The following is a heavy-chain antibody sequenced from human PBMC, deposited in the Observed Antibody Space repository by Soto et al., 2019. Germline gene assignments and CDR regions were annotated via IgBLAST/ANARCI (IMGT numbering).Heavy chain of an antibody. Sequence: EVLLLESGGGLVQPGGSLRLSCEASGFSFSSFAMNWVRQAPGKGLEWVSAIGDSGASTYYADSVKGRFTISRDNSRNTLYLQLISLRAEDTAVYDCAKGVELDVWGNGTTVTVSS. CDR2: IGDSGAST. V-gene: IGHV3-23*01. CDR1: GFSFSSFA. D-gene: IGHD1-26*01. J-gene: IGHJ6*04. CDR3: AKGVELDV.